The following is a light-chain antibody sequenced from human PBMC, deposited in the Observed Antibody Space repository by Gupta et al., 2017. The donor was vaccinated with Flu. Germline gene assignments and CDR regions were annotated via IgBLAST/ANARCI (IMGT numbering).Light chain of an antibody. CDR1: TRLVGRGGNGE. CDR3: MQYTNWPHT. Sequence: VTLGPPASVYCKSSTRLVGRGGNGELNWLQQRPGKAPRRLIYKVSNRESGVPYRFSGSGSGTDFTLKISRVEAEDVGVYYCMQYTNWPHTFGPGTKLEI. V-gene: IGKV2-30*01. J-gene: IGKJ3*01. CDR2: KVS.